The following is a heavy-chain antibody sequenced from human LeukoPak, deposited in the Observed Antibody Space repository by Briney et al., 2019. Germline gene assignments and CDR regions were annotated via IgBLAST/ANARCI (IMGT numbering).Heavy chain of an antibody. J-gene: IGHJ4*02. CDR1: GFSCSSYG. V-gene: IGHV3-33*06. CDR3: AKDRHDCTSGACYAHLDY. CDR2: IWYDGSNE. D-gene: IGHD2-8*01. Sequence: PGGSLRLSYAASGFSCSSYGMHWVRQAPGRGLEWVAVIWYDGSNEQYTDSVKGRFTIYRDNSKNTVYLQMNSLRAEDTAVYYCAKDRHDCTSGACYAHLDYWGQGTLVTVSS.